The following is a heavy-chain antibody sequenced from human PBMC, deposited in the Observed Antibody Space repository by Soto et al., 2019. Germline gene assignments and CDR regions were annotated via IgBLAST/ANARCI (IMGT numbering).Heavy chain of an antibody. CDR1: GFSFSNHN. CDR3: GRRGNYRLDC. CDR2: ISTSGTSI. D-gene: IGHD3-16*02. V-gene: IGHV3-48*01. J-gene: IGHJ4*02. Sequence: GGSLRLSCAASGFSFSNHNMNWVRQAPGKGLEWISYISTSGTSIYYADSVKGRFTISRDNAKNSLYLQMNSLRAEDTAVYYCGRRGNYRLDCWGQGTLVTVSS.